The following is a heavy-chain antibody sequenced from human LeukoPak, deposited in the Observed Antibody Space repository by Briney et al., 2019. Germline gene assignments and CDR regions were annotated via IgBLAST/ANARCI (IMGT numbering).Heavy chain of an antibody. CDR2: ISYDGSNK. V-gene: IGHV3-30-3*01. CDR1: GFTFSSYA. Sequence: GRSLRLSCAASGFTFSSYAMHWVRQAPGKGLEWVAVISYDGSNKYYADSVKGRFTISRDNSKNTLYLQVNSLRAEDTAVYYCARGRVFDYWGQGTLVTVSS. J-gene: IGHJ4*02. CDR3: ARGRVFDY.